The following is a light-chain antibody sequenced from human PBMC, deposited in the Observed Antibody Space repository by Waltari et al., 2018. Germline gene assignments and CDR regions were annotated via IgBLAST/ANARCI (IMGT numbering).Light chain of an antibody. CDR1: ESVLYSSNNKNY. J-gene: IGKJ2*01. CDR2: WAS. V-gene: IGKV4-1*01. CDR3: QQYYSTPYT. Sequence: DIVMTPSPDSLAVSLGERATINCKSSESVLYSSNNKNYLAWYQQKPGQPPKLPTYWASTRESGVPDRFSGSGSGTDFTLTISSLQAEDVAVYYCQQYYSTPYTFGQGTKLEIK.